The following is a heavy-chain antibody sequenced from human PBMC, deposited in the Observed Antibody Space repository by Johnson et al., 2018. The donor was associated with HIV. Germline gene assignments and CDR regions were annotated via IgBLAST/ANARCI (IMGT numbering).Heavy chain of an antibody. Sequence: VQLVESGGGVVRPGGSLRLSYAASGFTFSNYAMSWVRQAAGKGLEWVSAISGSGGSTYYADSVKGRFTISRDNSKNTLYMQMNSLRAEDTAVYYCARGFEQLDDAFDIWGQGTMVTVSS. CDR2: ISGSGGST. D-gene: IGHD1-1*01. CDR3: ARGFEQLDDAFDI. J-gene: IGHJ3*02. CDR1: GFTFSNYA. V-gene: IGHV3-23*04.